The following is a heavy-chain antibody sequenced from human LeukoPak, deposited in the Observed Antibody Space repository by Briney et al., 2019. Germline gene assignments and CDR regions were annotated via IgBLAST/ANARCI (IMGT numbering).Heavy chain of an antibody. CDR1: GFTFSSYS. Sequence: TGGSLRLSCAASGFTFSSYSMNWVRQAPGKGLEWVSSISSRVSYIYYADSVKGRFTLSRDNAKNSLYLQMNSLRAEDKAVYYCAVTYYDFWSGYSPSDHYYGMDVWGQGTTVSVS. D-gene: IGHD3-3*01. CDR3: AVTYYDFWSGYSPSDHYYGMDV. CDR2: ISSRVSYI. J-gene: IGHJ6*02. V-gene: IGHV3-21*01.